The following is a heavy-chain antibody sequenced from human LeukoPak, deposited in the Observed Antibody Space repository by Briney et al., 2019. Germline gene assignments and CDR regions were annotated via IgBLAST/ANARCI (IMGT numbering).Heavy chain of an antibody. Sequence: PGGSLRLSCAASGFTFSSYAMSWVRQAPGKGLEWVSAISGSGGSTYYADSVKGRFTISRDNSKNTLNLQMNSLRAEDTAVYYCAKERGTYYDILTGYATHVEYYFGYWGQGTLVTVSS. V-gene: IGHV3-23*01. J-gene: IGHJ4*02. CDR2: ISGSGGST. CDR1: GFTFSSYA. CDR3: AKERGTYYDILTGYATHVEYYFGY. D-gene: IGHD3-9*01.